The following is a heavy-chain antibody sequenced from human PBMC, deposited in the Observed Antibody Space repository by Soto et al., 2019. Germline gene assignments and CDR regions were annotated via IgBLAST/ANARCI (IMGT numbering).Heavy chain of an antibody. D-gene: IGHD1-26*01. J-gene: IGHJ4*02. CDR3: AKSTQIYSGSYYASFDY. CDR2: ISGSGGST. V-gene: IGHV3-23*01. Sequence: GGSLRLSCAASGFTLISYAMSWVRQAPGKGLEWVSAISGSGGSTYYADSVKGRFTISRDNSKNTLYLQMNSLRAEDTAVYYCAKSTQIYSGSYYASFDYWGQGTLVTVSS. CDR1: GFTLISYA.